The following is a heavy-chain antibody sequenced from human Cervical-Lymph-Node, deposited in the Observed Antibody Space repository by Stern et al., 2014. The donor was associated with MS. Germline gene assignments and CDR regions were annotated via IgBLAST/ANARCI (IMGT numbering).Heavy chain of an antibody. CDR2: IYYSGST. D-gene: IGHD3-22*01. CDR3: ARVLSDSSSYSLHYYYYDMDV. J-gene: IGHJ6*02. Sequence: QVQLQESGPGLVKPSETLSLTCTVSGGSVSSGSYYWSRIRQSPGQGLEWIGDIYYSGSTDYNSSLKRRVTISLDTSKNQSSLNLSSVTAADTAVYYCARVLSDSSSYSLHYYYYDMDVWGQGTTVTVSS. V-gene: IGHV4-61*01. CDR1: GGSVSSGSYY.